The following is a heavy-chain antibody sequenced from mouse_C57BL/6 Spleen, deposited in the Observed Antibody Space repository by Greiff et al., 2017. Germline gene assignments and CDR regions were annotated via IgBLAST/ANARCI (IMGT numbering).Heavy chain of an antibody. CDR1: GYAFTSYW. CDR3: AREVRGYFEV. V-gene: IGHV1-80*01. CDR2: IYPGSGDT. Sequence: QVQLQQSGAELVKPGASVKISCNASGYAFTSYWMNWVKQRPGTGLAWIGQIYPGSGDTKYNGKFKGKATLTADKSASTAYMHLSSLTSEDSAVYYGAREVRGYFEVWGTGTTVTVAS. J-gene: IGHJ1*03.